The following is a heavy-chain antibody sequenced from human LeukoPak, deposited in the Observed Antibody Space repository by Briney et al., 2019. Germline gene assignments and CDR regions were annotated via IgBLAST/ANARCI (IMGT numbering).Heavy chain of an antibody. Sequence: SETLSLTCTVSGVSISSGTYYWSWIRQHPGKGPEWIGYIYYSASTYYNPSLKSRVTISLEASENQFSLKLSSVTAADTAMYYCARAPYGSGSYYYPYWGQGTLVTVSS. V-gene: IGHV4-31*03. CDR3: ARAPYGSGSYYYPY. CDR2: IYYSAST. D-gene: IGHD3-10*01. CDR1: GVSISSGTYY. J-gene: IGHJ4*02.